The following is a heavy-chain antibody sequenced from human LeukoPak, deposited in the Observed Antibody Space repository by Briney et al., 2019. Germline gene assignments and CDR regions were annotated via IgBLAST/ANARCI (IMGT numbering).Heavy chain of an antibody. Sequence: PSETLSLXCTVSGGSISSYYWSWIRQPPGKELEWIGYIYYSGSTNYNPSLKSRVTISVDTSKNQFSLRLSSVTAADTAVYYCARVYYYDSSGYPAFDPWGQGTLVTVSS. J-gene: IGHJ5*02. D-gene: IGHD3-22*01. CDR2: IYYSGST. CDR1: GGSISSYY. CDR3: ARVYYYDSSGYPAFDP. V-gene: IGHV4-59*01.